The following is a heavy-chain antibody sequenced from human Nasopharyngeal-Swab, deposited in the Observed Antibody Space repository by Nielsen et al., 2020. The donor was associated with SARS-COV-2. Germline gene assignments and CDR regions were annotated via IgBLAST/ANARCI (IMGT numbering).Heavy chain of an antibody. D-gene: IGHD6-19*01. Sequence: SGPTLVKPTQTLTLTCTFSGFSLSTSGVGVGWIRQPPGKALEWLALIYWDDDKRYSPSLKSRLTITKDTSKNQVVLTMTNMDPVDTATYYCARTALSWGSGWSGYYFDYWGQGTLVTVSS. CDR2: IYWDDDK. CDR3: ARTALSWGSGWSGYYFDY. V-gene: IGHV2-5*02. CDR1: GFSLSTSGVG. J-gene: IGHJ4*02.